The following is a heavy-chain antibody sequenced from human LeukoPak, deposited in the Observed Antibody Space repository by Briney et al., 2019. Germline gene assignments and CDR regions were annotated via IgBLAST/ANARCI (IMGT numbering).Heavy chain of an antibody. CDR1: GFTFSSYG. CDR3: ARYYYVSSGYLDY. V-gene: IGHV3-30*02. J-gene: IGHJ4*02. Sequence: GSLRLSCAASGFTFSSYGMHWVRQAPGKGLEWGAFILYDGSNKYYADSVKGRFTISRDNSKNTLYLQMNSLRAEDTAVYYCARYYYVSSGYLDYWGQGTLVTVSS. CDR2: ILYDGSNK. D-gene: IGHD3-22*01.